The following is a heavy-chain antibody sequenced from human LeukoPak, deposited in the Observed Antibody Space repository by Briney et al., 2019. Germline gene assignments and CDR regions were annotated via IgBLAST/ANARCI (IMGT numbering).Heavy chain of an antibody. J-gene: IGHJ6*02. Sequence: GGSLRLSCAASGFTFSSYWMSWVRQAPGKGLEWVANIKQDGSEKYYVDSVKGRFTITRDNAKNSLYLQMNSLRAEDTAVYYCARVDYYDSSGYYHRGYYYYGMDVWGQGTTVTVSS. CDR3: ARVDYYDSSGYYHRGYYYYGMDV. CDR1: GFTFSSYW. V-gene: IGHV3-7*01. D-gene: IGHD3-22*01. CDR2: IKQDGSEK.